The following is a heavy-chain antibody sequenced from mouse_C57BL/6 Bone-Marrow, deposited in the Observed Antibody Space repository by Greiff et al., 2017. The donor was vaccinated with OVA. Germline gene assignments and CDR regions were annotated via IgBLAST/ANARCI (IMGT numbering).Heavy chain of an antibody. V-gene: IGHV1-15*01. CDR3: TSPLGCDD. CDR2: IDPETGGT. CDR1: GYTFTDYE. J-gene: IGHJ2*01. D-gene: IGHD3-3*01. Sequence: VQLQQSGAELVRPGASVTLSCKASGYTFTDYEMHWVKQTPVHGLEWIGAIDPETGGTAYNQTFKGKAILTADKSSSTAYMELRSLTSEDSAVYYCTSPLGCDDWGQGTTLTVSS.